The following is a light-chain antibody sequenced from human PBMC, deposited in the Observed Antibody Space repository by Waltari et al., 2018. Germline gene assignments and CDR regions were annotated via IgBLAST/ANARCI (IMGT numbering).Light chain of an antibody. Sequence: QSALTQPRSVSGSLGQSVTISCTGTSRDIGRYKFVSWYQQHPGKVPKLTIYDVTERPSGVPHRFSASKSGNTASLTISGLQAEDEADYYCCSYAGSPTFVAFGGGTKLTVL. CDR2: DVT. CDR1: SRDIGRYKF. CDR3: CSYAGSPTFVA. J-gene: IGLJ2*01. V-gene: IGLV2-11*01.